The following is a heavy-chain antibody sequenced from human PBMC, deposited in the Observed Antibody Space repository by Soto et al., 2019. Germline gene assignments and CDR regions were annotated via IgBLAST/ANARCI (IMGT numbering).Heavy chain of an antibody. V-gene: IGHV2-5*02. Sequence: QITLKESGPTLVKPTQTLTLTCTFSGFSLTTRGVGVGWIRQPPGKVLECLALIYWDDDKRYSPSLQSRLSIXKXTXXNQVVLTMTNVDPVDTATYYCAHIPNYYQYDWFDPWGQGTLVSVSS. CDR1: GFSLTTRGVG. D-gene: IGHD3-16*01. J-gene: IGHJ5*02. CDR2: IYWDDDK. CDR3: AHIPNYYQYDWFDP.